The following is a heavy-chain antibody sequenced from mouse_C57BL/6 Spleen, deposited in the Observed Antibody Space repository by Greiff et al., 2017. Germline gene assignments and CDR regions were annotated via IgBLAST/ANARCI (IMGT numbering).Heavy chain of an antibody. CDR1: GYAFTNYL. Sequence: QVQLQQSGAELVRPGTSVKVSCKASGYAFTNYLIEWVKQRPGQGLEWIGVINPGSGGTNYNEKFKGKATLTADKSSSTAYMQLSSLASEDSAVYFCARYGSSPFDYWGQGTTLTVSS. CDR2: INPGSGGT. J-gene: IGHJ2*01. D-gene: IGHD1-1*01. V-gene: IGHV1-54*01. CDR3: ARYGSSPFDY.